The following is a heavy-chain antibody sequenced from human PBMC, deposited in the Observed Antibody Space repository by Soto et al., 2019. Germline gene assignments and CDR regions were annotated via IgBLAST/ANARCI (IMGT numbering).Heavy chain of an antibody. Sequence: GGSLRLSCAATGFDFSTFPLSWVRQPPGKGLEWLSAISATGGDTDYADSVKGRFTISRDNSRNTLYPQLSSLRADDTAVYYCAGPGYSSQDYWGQGTLVTVSS. D-gene: IGHD5-18*01. V-gene: IGHV3-23*01. CDR1: GFDFSTFP. CDR2: ISATGGDT. CDR3: AGPGYSSQDY. J-gene: IGHJ4*02.